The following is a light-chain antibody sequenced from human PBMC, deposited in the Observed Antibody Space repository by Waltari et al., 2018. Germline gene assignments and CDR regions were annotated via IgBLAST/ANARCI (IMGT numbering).Light chain of an antibody. V-gene: IGKV1-5*03. J-gene: IGKJ1*01. CDR1: PSVGSL. Sequence: DIQMTQSPSTLSASVGDRVTITCRASPSVGSLLARYQQKPGKAPKLLIYKASTLETGVPSRFSGSGSGTEFTLTITGLQGDDFAVYYCQQYKTWAFGQGTRVEI. CDR2: KAS. CDR3: QQYKTWA.